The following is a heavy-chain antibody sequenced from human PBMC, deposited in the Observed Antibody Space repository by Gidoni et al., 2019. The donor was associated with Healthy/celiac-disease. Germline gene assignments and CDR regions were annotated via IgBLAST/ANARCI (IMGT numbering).Heavy chain of an antibody. CDR1: GFTFSSYS. CDR3: ARDGLGYCSGGSCYSAADY. Sequence: EVQLVESGGGLVQPGGSLRLSCAASGFTFSSYSLNWVRQAPGKGLEWVSYISSSSSTIYYADSVKGRFTISRDNAKNSLYLQMNSRRAEDTAVYYCARDGLGYCSGGSCYSAADYWGQGTLVTVSS. V-gene: IGHV3-48*01. D-gene: IGHD2-15*01. CDR2: ISSSSSTI. J-gene: IGHJ4*02.